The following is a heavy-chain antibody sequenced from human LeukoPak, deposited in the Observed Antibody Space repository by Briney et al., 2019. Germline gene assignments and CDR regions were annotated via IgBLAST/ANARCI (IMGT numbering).Heavy chain of an antibody. Sequence: GASVKVSCKPSVYTFTGYYMHCVRQAPAQRREWMGWINPNSGGTNYVQKFQGRVTMTRDTSISTAYMELSRLRSDDTAVYYCAREPSITMVRGVKWFDPWGQGTLVTVSS. CDR3: AREPSITMVRGVKWFDP. V-gene: IGHV1-2*02. CDR2: INPNSGGT. J-gene: IGHJ5*02. CDR1: VYTFTGYY. D-gene: IGHD3-10*01.